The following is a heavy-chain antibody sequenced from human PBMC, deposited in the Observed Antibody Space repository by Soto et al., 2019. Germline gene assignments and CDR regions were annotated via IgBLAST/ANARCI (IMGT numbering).Heavy chain of an antibody. Sequence: GSSLKICCQVSGYTFTIYWIGWVRQMPGKGLEWMGIIYPSDSDTRYGPSFQGQVTISADQSINTAYLQWDSLKASDTAIYYCARPANTVADHFDLWGQGTPVTVSS. CDR1: GYTFTIYW. J-gene: IGHJ4*02. D-gene: IGHD4-17*01. CDR2: IYPSDSDT. CDR3: ARPANTVADHFDL. V-gene: IGHV5-51*01.